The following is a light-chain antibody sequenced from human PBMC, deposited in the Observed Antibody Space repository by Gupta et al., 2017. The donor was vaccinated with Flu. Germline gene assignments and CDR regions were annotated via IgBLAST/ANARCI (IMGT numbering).Light chain of an antibody. Sequence: QSVLAQPHSASGTPGQRVTMSCSGRSSNIGSNFVNWYQQVPGTAPKLLIYGNNQRPSGVPDRFSGSKSGTSASLAISGLQSEDEADYYCAAWDDSLNGHYVFGTGTKVTVL. CDR3: AAWDDSLNGHYV. CDR1: SSNIGSNF. J-gene: IGLJ1*01. V-gene: IGLV1-44*01. CDR2: GNN.